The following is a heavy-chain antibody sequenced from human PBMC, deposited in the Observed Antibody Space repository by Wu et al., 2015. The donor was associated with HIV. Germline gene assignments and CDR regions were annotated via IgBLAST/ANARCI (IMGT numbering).Heavy chain of an antibody. CDR2: IIPIFGTT. D-gene: IGHD3/OR15-3a*01. CDR1: GISFSRYS. Sequence: QAQLVQSGAEVKKPGSAVKVSCKASGISFSRYSINWVRQAPGQGLEWMGGIIPIFGTTNYAQKFQYRVTFSRDLSTGTAYMELSRLRFEDTAVYFCVRGPRKSGYYYFGMDVWGQGTTVTVSS. V-gene: IGHV1-69*05. J-gene: IGHJ6*02. CDR3: VRGPRKSGYYYFGMDV.